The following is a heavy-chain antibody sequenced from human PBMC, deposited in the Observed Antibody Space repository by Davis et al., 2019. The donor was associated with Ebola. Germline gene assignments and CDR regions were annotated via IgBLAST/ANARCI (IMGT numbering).Heavy chain of an antibody. CDR3: AREPPYYYDSSGGDY. D-gene: IGHD3-22*01. Sequence: PGGSLRLSCAASGFTFSDYYMSWIRQAPGKGLEWVSYISSSSSYTNYADSVKGRFTISRDNSKNTLYLQMNSLRAEDTAVYYCAREPPYYYDSSGGDYWGQGTLVTVSS. V-gene: IGHV3-11*05. CDR2: ISSSSSYT. CDR1: GFTFSDYY. J-gene: IGHJ4*02.